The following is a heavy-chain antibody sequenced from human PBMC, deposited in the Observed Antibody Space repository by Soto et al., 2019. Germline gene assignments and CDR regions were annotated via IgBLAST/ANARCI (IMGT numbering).Heavy chain of an antibody. J-gene: IGHJ5*02. D-gene: IGHD6-13*01. Sequence: QLQLQESGPGLVKPSETLSLTCTVSGGSISSSSFHWCWIRQPPGKGLEWIGSIYYSGSTYYSPSLKSRVTISVDTSKNQFSLKLSSVTAADAAVYYCARRERAAGTDWWFDPWGQGTLVPVSS. CDR3: ARRERAAGTDWWFDP. CDR2: IYYSGST. CDR1: GGSISSSSFH. V-gene: IGHV4-39*01.